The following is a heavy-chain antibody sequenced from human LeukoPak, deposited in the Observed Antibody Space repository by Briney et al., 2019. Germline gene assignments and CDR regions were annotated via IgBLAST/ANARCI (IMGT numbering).Heavy chain of an antibody. D-gene: IGHD3-3*01. J-gene: IGHJ4*02. Sequence: SETLSLTCAVYGGSFSGYYWSWIRQPPGKGLEWIGEINHSGSTNYNPSLKSRVTISVDTSKNQFSLKLSSVTAADTAVYYCARRSFWSGYYGYWGQGTLVTVSS. CDR1: GGSFSGYY. V-gene: IGHV4-34*01. CDR3: ARRSFWSGYYGY. CDR2: INHSGST.